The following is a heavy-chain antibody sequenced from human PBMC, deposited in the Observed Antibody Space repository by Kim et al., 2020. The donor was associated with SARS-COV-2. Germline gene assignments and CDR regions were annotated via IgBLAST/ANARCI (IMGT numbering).Heavy chain of an antibody. CDR1: NDSISSYY. V-gene: IGHV4-59*08. CDR2: IYSSGST. CDR3: SRHDYSSTYFFDR. D-gene: IGHD6-13*01. Sequence: SETLSLTCTVSNDSISSYYWSWIRQPPGKGLEWIGYIYSSGSTDSNASLKSRATMSMDTTKNQVSLQLTSVTAADTAIYYCSRHDYSSTYFFDRWGQGALVTDSS. J-gene: IGHJ4*02.